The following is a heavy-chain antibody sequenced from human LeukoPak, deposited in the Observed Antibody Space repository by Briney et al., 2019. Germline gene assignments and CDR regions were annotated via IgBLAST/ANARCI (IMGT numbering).Heavy chain of an antibody. CDR2: IWYDGSNK. Sequence: GGSLRLSCAASGFTFSSYGMHWVRQAPGKGLEWVAVIWYDGSNKYYADSVKGRFTISRDNSKNTLYLQMNSLRAEDTAVYYCARDLATETWIQLWSLPYGMDVWGQGTTVTVPS. CDR1: GFTFSSYG. D-gene: IGHD5-18*01. V-gene: IGHV3-33*01. J-gene: IGHJ6*02. CDR3: ARDLATETWIQLWSLPYGMDV.